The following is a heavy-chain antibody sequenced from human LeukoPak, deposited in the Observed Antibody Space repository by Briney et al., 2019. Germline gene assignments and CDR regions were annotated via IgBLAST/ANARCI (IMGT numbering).Heavy chain of an antibody. D-gene: IGHD3-9*01. CDR2: INPNRGGT. V-gene: IGHV1-2*02. Sequence: ASVKVSCKASGYTFTGYYMHWVRQAPGQGLEWMGWINPNRGGTNYAQKFQGRVTMTRDMSISTAYMELSRLRSDDTAVYYCARGMRYFDWLLRIDAFDIWGQGTMVTVSS. J-gene: IGHJ3*02. CDR3: ARGMRYFDWLLRIDAFDI. CDR1: GYTFTGYY.